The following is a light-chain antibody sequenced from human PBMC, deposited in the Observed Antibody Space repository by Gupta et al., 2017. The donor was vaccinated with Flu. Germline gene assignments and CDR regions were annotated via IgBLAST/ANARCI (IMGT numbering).Light chain of an antibody. CDR3: YSYAGYHTGV. CDR2: DVT. J-gene: IGLJ3*02. V-gene: IGLV2-11*01. CDR1: GSDVGTYNY. Sequence: SAAAQPRSVSGSPGPTVTISCGGAGSDVGTYNYVSWYQQHPGKATKVIIFDVTRRPSGVPSRFSGSRSGDTAYLTISGRQAEDEADYYCYSYAGYHTGVFGGGTKLTV.